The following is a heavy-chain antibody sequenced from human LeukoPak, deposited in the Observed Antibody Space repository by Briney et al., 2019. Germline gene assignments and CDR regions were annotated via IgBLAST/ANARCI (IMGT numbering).Heavy chain of an antibody. V-gene: IGHV3-30*18. Sequence: GGSLRLSCAASGSTFSSYGMHWVRQAPGKGLEWVAVISYDGSNKYYADSVKGRFTISRDNSKNTLYLQMNSLRAEDTAVYYCAKDKGGSYYYYGMDVWGQGTTVTVSS. CDR3: AKDKGGSYYYYGMDV. CDR2: ISYDGSNK. D-gene: IGHD1-26*01. CDR1: GSTFSSYG. J-gene: IGHJ6*02.